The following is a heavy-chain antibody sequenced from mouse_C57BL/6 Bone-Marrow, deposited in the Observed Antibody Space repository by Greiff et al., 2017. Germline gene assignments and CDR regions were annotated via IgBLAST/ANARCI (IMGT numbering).Heavy chain of an antibody. V-gene: IGHV3-6*01. D-gene: IGHD1-1*01. CDR2: ISYDGSN. CDR3: ARGRTTGYYAMDY. Sequence: EVQLQESGPGLVKPSQSLSLTCSVTGYSITSGYYWNWIRQFPGNKLEWMGYISYDGSNNYNPSLTNRISITRDPSKNQFFLKLNSVTTEDTATYYCARGRTTGYYAMDYWGQGTSVTVSS. CDR1: GYSITSGYY. J-gene: IGHJ4*01.